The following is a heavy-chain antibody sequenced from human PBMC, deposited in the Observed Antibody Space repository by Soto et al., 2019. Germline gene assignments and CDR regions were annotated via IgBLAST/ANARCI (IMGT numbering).Heavy chain of an antibody. CDR1: GGSINSNNYS. CDR3: AKVVVAATRHSDFDS. V-gene: IGHV4-39*02. CDR2: IYYDGST. D-gene: IGHD2-15*01. J-gene: IGHJ4*02. Sequence: SETLSLTCTVSGGSINSNNYSWPWIRQPPGKGLAWIASIYYDGSTYYDTSLKSRVTISRDTSKNQFSLRHTSMTAAHTAVYYCAKVVVAATRHSDFDSWGQGTLVTVSS.